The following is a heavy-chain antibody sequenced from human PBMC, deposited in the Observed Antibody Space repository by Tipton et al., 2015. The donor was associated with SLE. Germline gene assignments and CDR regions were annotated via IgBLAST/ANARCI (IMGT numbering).Heavy chain of an antibody. CDR2: INHSGST. CDR3: ARLGNPMSFDY. CDR1: SGSISSSNW. Sequence: TLSLTCAVSSGSISSSNWWSWVRQPPGKGLEWIGEINHSGSTNYNPSLKSRVTISVDTSKNQFSLKLSSVTAADTAVYYCARLGNPMSFDYWGQGTLVTVSS. J-gene: IGHJ4*02. D-gene: IGHD3-10*02. V-gene: IGHV4-4*02.